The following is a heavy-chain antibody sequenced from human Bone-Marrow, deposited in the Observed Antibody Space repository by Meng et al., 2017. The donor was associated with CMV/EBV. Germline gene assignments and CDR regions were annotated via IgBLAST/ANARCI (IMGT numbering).Heavy chain of an antibody. D-gene: IGHD6-19*01. J-gene: IGHJ3*02. Sequence: GGSLRLSCAASGFTFSSYAMHWVRQAPGKGLEYVSAISSNGGSTYYADSVKGRFTISRDNAKNSLYLQMNSLRTEDTAVYYCARGGQWLVPEFDIWGQGTMVTVSS. CDR3: ARGGQWLVPEFDI. CDR2: ISSNGGST. V-gene: IGHV3-64*02. CDR1: GFTFSSYA.